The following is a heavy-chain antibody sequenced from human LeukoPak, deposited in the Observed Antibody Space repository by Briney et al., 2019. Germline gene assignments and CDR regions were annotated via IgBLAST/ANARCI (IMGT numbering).Heavy chain of an antibody. V-gene: IGHV3-30*02. CDR3: AKRSGPNSGPFDS. CDR2: VRKDATEK. CDR1: GFTFSSYA. J-gene: IGHJ4*02. Sequence: PGGSLRLSCAASGFTFSSYAMHWVRQAPGKGLEWVAFVRKDATEKKYADSVEGRFTISRDDSENTVYLKMNNLRVDDTAVYYCAKRSGPNSGPFDSWGQGTPVIVSS. D-gene: IGHD1-1*01.